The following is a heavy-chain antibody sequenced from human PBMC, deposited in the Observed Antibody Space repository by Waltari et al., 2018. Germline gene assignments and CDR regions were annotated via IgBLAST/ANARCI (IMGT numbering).Heavy chain of an antibody. V-gene: IGHV1-69*01. Sequence: QVQLVQSGAEVKKPGSSVKVSCKASGGTFGRFAMSWVRQAAGEGLEWMGGIIPKIGASNYAQKFQGRVTITADDSTRIAYMEVSSLSFEDTAVYFCATDTSPPYWGQGTLVIVSS. CDR1: GGTFGRFA. J-gene: IGHJ4*02. CDR3: ATDTSPPY. CDR2: IIPKIGAS. D-gene: IGHD2-2*01.